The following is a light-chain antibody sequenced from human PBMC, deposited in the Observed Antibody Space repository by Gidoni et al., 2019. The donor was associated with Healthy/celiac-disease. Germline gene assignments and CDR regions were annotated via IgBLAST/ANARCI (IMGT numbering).Light chain of an antibody. CDR2: GAS. Sequence: EIVLTQSPGTLSLSPGERATLSCRASQSVSSSYLAWYQQKPGQATRLLIYGASSRATGIPDRFSGSGSGTDFTLTISRLEPEDFAVYYCQQYGSSPLLTFGGXTKVEIK. J-gene: IGKJ4*01. CDR3: QQYGSSPLLT. CDR1: QSVSSSY. V-gene: IGKV3-20*01.